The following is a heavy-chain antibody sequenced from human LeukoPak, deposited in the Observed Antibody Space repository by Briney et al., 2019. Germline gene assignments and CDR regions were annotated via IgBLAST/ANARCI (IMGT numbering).Heavy chain of an antibody. CDR2: IDARSGIT. J-gene: IGHJ4*02. Sequence: PGGSLRLSCAASGFTFTIFGLNWVRQAPGKGPEWVSYIDARSGITYYADSVQGRFTLSRDNARESVFLQMDSLRVDDTAVYYCARSSGHDDYWGQGTLVTVSS. D-gene: IGHD2-15*01. CDR3: ARSSGHDDY. V-gene: IGHV3-48*01. CDR1: GFTFTIFG.